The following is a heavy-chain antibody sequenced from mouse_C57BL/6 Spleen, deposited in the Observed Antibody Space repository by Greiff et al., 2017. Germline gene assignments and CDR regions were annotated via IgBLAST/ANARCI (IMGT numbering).Heavy chain of an antibody. Sequence: EVKLVESGPELVKPGASVKIPCKASGYTFTDYNMDWVKQSHGKSLEWIGDINPNNGGTIYNQKFKGKATLTVDKSSSTAYMELRSLTSEDTAVYYCARRSYYYGSSYLYYAMDYWGQGTSVTVSS. J-gene: IGHJ4*01. CDR1: GYTFTDYN. CDR3: ARRSYYYGSSYLYYAMDY. D-gene: IGHD1-1*01. V-gene: IGHV1-18*01. CDR2: INPNNGGT.